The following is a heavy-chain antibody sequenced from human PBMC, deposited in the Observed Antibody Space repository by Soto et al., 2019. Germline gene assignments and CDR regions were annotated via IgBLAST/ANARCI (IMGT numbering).Heavy chain of an antibody. V-gene: IGHV5-51*01. J-gene: IGHJ4*02. CDR1: GYIIKNYW. Sequence: GESLKISCKASGYIIKNYWIGWVRQMPGQGLEGMGIIFPDDSDTRYSPSFQGNVTISVDKSISTAYVQWSSLKASDSAIYYCFRGGVTSRTFDYWRQGTLVTVSS. CDR3: FRGGVTSRTFDY. CDR2: IFPDDSDT. D-gene: IGHD3-16*01.